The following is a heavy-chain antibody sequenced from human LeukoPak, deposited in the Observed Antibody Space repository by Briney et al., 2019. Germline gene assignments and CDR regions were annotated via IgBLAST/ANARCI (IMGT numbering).Heavy chain of an antibody. CDR2: IWYDGSNK. J-gene: IGHJ5*02. D-gene: IGHD6-13*01. CDR1: GFTFSSYG. V-gene: IGHV3-33*01. CDR3: ARDGPMGQQLGGYNWFDP. Sequence: GGSLRLSCAASGFTFSSYGMHWVRQAPGKGLEWVAVIWYDGSNKYYADSVKGRFTISRDNSKNTLYLQTNSLRAEDTAVYYCARDGPMGQQLGGYNWFDPWGQGTLVTVSS.